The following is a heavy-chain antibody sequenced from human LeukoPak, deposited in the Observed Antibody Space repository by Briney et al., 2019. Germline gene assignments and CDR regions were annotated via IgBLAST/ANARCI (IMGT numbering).Heavy chain of an antibody. CDR2: INNDGSST. V-gene: IGHV3-74*01. D-gene: IGHD2/OR15-2a*01. J-gene: IGHJ4*02. CDR3: ARLLGSTTSVDY. CDR1: GFTLSSHW. Sequence: GGSLRLSCAASGFTLSSHWMHWVRQAPGKGLVWVSRINNDGSSTSYADFVKGRFTISRDNAKNTLYLQMNSLRAEDTAVYYCARLLGSTTSVDYWGQGTPVSVSS.